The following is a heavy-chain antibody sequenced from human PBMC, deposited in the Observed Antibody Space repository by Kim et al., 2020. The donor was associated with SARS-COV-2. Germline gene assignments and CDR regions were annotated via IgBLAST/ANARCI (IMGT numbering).Heavy chain of an antibody. CDR3: ARDLRYFDWLQTWFDP. J-gene: IGHJ5*02. Sequence: SVKGRFTISRDNAKNSLYLQMNSLRDEDTAVYYCARDLRYFDWLQTWFDPWGQGTLVTVSS. D-gene: IGHD3-9*01. V-gene: IGHV3-48*02.